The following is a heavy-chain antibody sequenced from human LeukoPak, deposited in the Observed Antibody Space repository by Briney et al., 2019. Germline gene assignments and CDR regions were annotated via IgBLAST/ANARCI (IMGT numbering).Heavy chain of an antibody. CDR2: INHSGST. V-gene: IGHV4-34*01. CDR3: ARELFKNRADY. CDR1: GGSFSGYY. J-gene: IGHJ4*02. Sequence: MASETLSLTCAVYGGSFSGYYWSWIRQPPGKGLEWIGEINHSGSTNYNPSLKSRVTISVDTSKNQFSLKLSSVTAADTAVYYCARELFKNRADYWGQGTLVTVSS. D-gene: IGHD1-14*01.